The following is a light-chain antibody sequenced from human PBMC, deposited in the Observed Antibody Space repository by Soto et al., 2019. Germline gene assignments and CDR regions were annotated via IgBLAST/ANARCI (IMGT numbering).Light chain of an antibody. Sequence: EIVMTQSPGTLSLSPGETATLSCRASQSVSSNYVAWFHQKPGQAPRLLIYGASSRATGIPDRFSGSGSGTDFTLTISRLEPEDFAVYYCQQYGSSLWTFGQGTKVDIK. J-gene: IGKJ1*01. CDR1: QSVSSNY. CDR2: GAS. V-gene: IGKV3-20*01. CDR3: QQYGSSLWT.